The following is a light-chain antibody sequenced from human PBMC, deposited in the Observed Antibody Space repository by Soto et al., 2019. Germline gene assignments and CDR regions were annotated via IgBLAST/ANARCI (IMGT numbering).Light chain of an antibody. V-gene: IGKV3-20*01. CDR3: QQYGSSPRT. CDR2: GAS. CDR1: QSVSSSY. Sequence: EIVLTQSPGTLSLSPGDRATLSCRASQSVSSSYLAWYQQKPGQAPSLLIYGASNRATGIPDRFSGGGSGTDFTLTISRLEPEDFAVYYCQQYGSSPRTFGQGTEVEIK. J-gene: IGKJ1*01.